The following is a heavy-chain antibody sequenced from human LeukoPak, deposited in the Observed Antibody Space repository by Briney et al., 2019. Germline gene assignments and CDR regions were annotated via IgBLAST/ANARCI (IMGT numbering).Heavy chain of an antibody. Sequence: SETLSLTCAVYGGSFSGYYWSWIRQPPGKGLEWIGEINHSGSTNYNPSLKSRVTISVDTSKNQFSLKLSSVTAADTAVYYCARARAYYDFWSGYFTFAGMDVWGQGTTVTVSS. CDR3: ARARAYYDFWSGYFTFAGMDV. V-gene: IGHV4-34*01. J-gene: IGHJ6*02. D-gene: IGHD3-3*01. CDR1: GGSFSGYY. CDR2: INHSGST.